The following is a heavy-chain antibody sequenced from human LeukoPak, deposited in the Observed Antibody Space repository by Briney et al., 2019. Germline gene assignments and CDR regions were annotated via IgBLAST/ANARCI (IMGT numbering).Heavy chain of an antibody. D-gene: IGHD4-23*01. Sequence: PGRSLRLSCAASGFTFSSYSMNWVRQAPGKGLEWVSSISSSSSYIYYADSVKGRFTISRDNAKNSLYLQMNSLRAEDTAIYYCARDSGGGNFDFWGQGALVTVSS. J-gene: IGHJ4*02. CDR3: ARDSGGGNFDF. CDR2: ISSSSSYI. V-gene: IGHV3-21*04. CDR1: GFTFSSYS.